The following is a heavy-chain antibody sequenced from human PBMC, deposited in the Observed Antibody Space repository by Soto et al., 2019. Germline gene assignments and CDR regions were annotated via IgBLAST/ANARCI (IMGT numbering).Heavy chain of an antibody. D-gene: IGHD2-15*01. CDR3: AGGQYSFDY. J-gene: IGHJ4*02. CDR2: ISYDGSNK. Sequence: QVQLVESGGGVVQPGRSLRLSCAASGFPFSSYGMHWVRQAPGKGLEWVAHISYDGSNKHYTDSVKGRFTISRDNSKNMLYLQMSSLRAEDTAVYYCAGGQYSFDYCGPGTRVS. CDR1: GFPFSSYG. V-gene: IGHV3-30*03.